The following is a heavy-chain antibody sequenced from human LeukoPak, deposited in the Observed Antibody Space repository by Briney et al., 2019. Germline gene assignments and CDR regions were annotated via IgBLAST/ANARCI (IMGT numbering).Heavy chain of an antibody. V-gene: IGHV1-2*02. D-gene: IGHD6-13*01. CDR3: ARSAESSSWVEFDY. J-gene: IGHJ4*02. CDR2: INPNSGGT. CDR1: GYTFTGYY. Sequence: ASVKVSCKASGYTFTGYYMHWVRQAPGQGLEWMGWINPNSGGTNYAQKFQVRGTMTRDTSIGTAYMELSRLRSDDTAVYYCARSAESSSWVEFDYWGQGTLVTVSS.